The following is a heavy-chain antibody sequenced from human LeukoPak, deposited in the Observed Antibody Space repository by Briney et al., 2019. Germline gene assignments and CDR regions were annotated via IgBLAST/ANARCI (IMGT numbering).Heavy chain of an antibody. V-gene: IGHV4-34*01. Sequence: SETLSLTCAVYGGSFSGYYWSWIRQPPGKGLEWIGENNHSGSTNYNPSLKSRVTISVDTSKNQFSLKLCSVTAADTAVYYRARAPGAFDIWGQGTMVTVSS. CDR1: GGSFSGYY. J-gene: IGHJ3*02. CDR3: ARAPGAFDI. CDR2: NNHSGST.